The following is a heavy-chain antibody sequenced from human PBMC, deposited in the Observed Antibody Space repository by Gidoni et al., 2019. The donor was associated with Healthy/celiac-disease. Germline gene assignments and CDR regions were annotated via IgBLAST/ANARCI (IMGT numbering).Heavy chain of an antibody. Sequence: QVQLVESGGGVVQPGRSLRPSCAASGFPFSSYGMHWVRQAPGKGLEWVAVISYDGSNKYYADSVKGRFTISRDNSKNTLYLQMNSLRAEDTAVYYCAKTGGWSSSWYYFDYWGQGTLVTVSS. J-gene: IGHJ4*02. CDR3: AKTGGWSSSWYYFDY. CDR1: GFPFSSYG. V-gene: IGHV3-30*18. D-gene: IGHD6-13*01. CDR2: ISYDGSNK.